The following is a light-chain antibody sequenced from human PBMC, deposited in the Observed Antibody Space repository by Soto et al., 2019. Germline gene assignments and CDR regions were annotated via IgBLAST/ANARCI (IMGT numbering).Light chain of an antibody. CDR2: GAS. CDR1: QSVSSSS. V-gene: IGKV3-20*01. J-gene: IGKJ2*01. Sequence: EIVLTQSPGTLSLSPGERATLSCRASQSVSSSSLAWYQQKPGQAPRLLIYGASSRATGIPDRFSGSGSGTDFTLTIIRLEPEDFAVYYCQQYGGVPYTFGQGTKLEIK. CDR3: QQYGGVPYT.